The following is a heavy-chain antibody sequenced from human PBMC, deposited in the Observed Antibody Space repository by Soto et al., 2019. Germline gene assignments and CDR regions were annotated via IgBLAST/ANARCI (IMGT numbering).Heavy chain of an antibody. J-gene: IGHJ5*02. CDR3: TKGRYLEWFLSGGGEES. CDR1: GGSISSSSHY. V-gene: IGHV4-39*03. Sequence: SETLSLTCTVSGGSISSSSHYWGWIRQPPGKGLEWIGNIYYSGNTYYNPSLKGRVTLSVDTSNNQFSLKLTSVTAADTALYYCTKGRYLEWFLSGGGEESWGRGTLVTVSS. CDR2: IYYSGNT. D-gene: IGHD3-3*01.